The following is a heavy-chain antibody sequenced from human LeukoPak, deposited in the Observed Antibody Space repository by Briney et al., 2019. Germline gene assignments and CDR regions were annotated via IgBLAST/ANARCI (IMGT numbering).Heavy chain of an antibody. J-gene: IGHJ2*01. CDR3: ARDQIAVTGAGYFDL. V-gene: IGHV3-66*01. CDR2: MYSAGTP. D-gene: IGHD6-19*01. Sequence: PGGSLRLSCAASGFTVNTNYMSWLRHAPGKGREWVSVMYSAGTPYYADSVKGRFTISRDKPRNTMYLQMNRLKIEDTAVYYCARDQIAVTGAGYFDLWGRGTLVAVSS. CDR1: GFTVNTNY.